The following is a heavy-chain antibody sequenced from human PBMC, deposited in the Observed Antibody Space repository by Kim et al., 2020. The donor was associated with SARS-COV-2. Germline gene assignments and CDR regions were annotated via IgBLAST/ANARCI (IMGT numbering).Heavy chain of an antibody. CDR1: GGSISSYY. CDR2: IYYSGST. D-gene: IGHD3-10*01. Sequence: SETLSLTCTVSGGSISSYYWSWIRQPPGKGLEWIGYIYYSGSTNYNPSLKSRVTISVDTSKNQFSLKLSSVTAADTAVYYCARKIGSGSYGGNWFDPWGQGTLVTVSS. CDR3: ARKIGSGSYGGNWFDP. V-gene: IGHV4-59*01. J-gene: IGHJ5*02.